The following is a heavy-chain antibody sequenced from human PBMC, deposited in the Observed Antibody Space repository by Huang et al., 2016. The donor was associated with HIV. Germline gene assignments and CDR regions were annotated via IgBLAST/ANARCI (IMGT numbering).Heavy chain of an antibody. CDR2: IKQDESEK. Sequence: VESGGRLVQPGGSIRLSCVGSSFRFGAYWMSWVRQSPGNGVEWWSNIKQDESEKYYVDSVKGRFNISRDNAKKVLFLEMNNVRVEDTATYYCATKTAAMDIWGQGTTVTVS. D-gene: IGHD1-7*01. CDR1: SFRFGAYW. CDR3: ATKTAAMDI. V-gene: IGHV3-7*01. J-gene: IGHJ6*02.